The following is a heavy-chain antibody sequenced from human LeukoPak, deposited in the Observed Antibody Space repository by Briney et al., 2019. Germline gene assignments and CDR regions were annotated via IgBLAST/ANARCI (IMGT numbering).Heavy chain of an antibody. CDR2: IIPIFGTA. V-gene: IGHV1-69*05. CDR1: GGTFSSYA. Sequence: AASVKVSCKASGGTFSSYAISWVRQAPGQGLEWMGGIIPIFGTANYAQKFQGRVTITTDESTSTAYMELSSLRSEDTAVYYCACPKIAAAPYYFDYWGQGTLVTVSS. D-gene: IGHD6-6*01. CDR3: ACPKIAAAPYYFDY. J-gene: IGHJ4*02.